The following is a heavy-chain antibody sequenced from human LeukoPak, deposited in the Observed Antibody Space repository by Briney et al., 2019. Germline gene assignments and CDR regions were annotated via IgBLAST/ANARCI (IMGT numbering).Heavy chain of an antibody. D-gene: IGHD4-23*01. CDR2: ISGIGGGT. CDR1: GFTFSSYA. CDR3: AKTMVVIFFAY. Sequence: GGALRLSCAASGFTFSSYAISWVRQAPGKGLEWVSPISGIGGGTYYADSVKGRFTISRDNSKNTLYLQMNSVRAEDTAVYYCAKTMVVIFFAYWGQGTLVTLYS. J-gene: IGHJ4*02. V-gene: IGHV3-23*01.